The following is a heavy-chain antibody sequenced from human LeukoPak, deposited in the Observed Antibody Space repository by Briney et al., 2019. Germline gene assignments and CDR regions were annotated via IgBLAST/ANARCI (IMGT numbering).Heavy chain of an antibody. CDR2: ISGSGGST. CDR1: GFTFSSYA. D-gene: IGHD2-15*01. Sequence: PGGSLRLSCAASGFTFSSYAMSWVRQAPGKGLEWVSAISGSGGSTYYADSVKGRFTISRDNSKNTLFLQMNSPRAEDTAVYYCAKIGGYCSGGSCRGGFDYWGQGTLVTVSS. V-gene: IGHV3-23*01. CDR3: AKIGGYCSGGSCRGGFDY. J-gene: IGHJ4*02.